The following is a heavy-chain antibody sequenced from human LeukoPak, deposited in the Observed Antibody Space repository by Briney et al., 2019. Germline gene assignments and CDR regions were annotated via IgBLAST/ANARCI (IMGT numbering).Heavy chain of an antibody. V-gene: IGHV3-23*01. CDR3: AKGSHDYSNYPYVVFALIRIYYYYMDV. CDR2: ISGSGGST. J-gene: IGHJ6*03. Sequence: GGSLGLSCAASGFTFSSYAMSWVRQAPGKGLEWVSAISGSGGSTYYADSVKGRFTISRDNSKNTLYLQMNSLRAEDTAVYYCAKGSHDYSNYPYVVFALIRIYYYYMDVWGKGTTVTVSS. D-gene: IGHD4-11*01. CDR1: GFTFSSYA.